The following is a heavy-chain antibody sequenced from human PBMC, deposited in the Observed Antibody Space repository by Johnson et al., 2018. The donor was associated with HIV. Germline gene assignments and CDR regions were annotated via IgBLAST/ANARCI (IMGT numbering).Heavy chain of an antibody. J-gene: IGHJ3*02. Sequence: VQLVESGGGVVRPGGSLRLSCAASGFTFDDYGMSWVRQAPGKGLEWVSAISGSGGSTYYADSVKGRFTISRDNSKNTLYLQMNSLRAEDTAVYYCARRGHDAFDIWGPGTMVTVSS. CDR3: ARRGHDAFDI. V-gene: IGHV3-23*04. CDR2: ISGSGGST. CDR1: GFTFDDYG.